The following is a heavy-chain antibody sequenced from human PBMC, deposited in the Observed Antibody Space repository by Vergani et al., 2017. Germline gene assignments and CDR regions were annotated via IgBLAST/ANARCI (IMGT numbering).Heavy chain of an antibody. CDR2: INPNSGGT. CDR3: ARAFVYYYDSSCPYYFDY. V-gene: IGHV1-2*02. Sequence: QVQLVQSGAEVKKPGSSVKVSCKASGYTFTGYYMHWVRQAPGQGLEWMGWINPNSGGTNYAQKFQGRITMTRDTSISTAYMELSRLRSDDTAVYYCARAFVYYYDSSCPYYFDYWGQGTLVTVSS. D-gene: IGHD3-22*01. CDR1: GYTFTGYY. J-gene: IGHJ4*02.